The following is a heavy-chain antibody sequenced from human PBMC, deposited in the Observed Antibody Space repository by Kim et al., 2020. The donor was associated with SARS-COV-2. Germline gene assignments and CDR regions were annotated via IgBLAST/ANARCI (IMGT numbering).Heavy chain of an antibody. V-gene: IGHV3-9*01. Sequence: GGSLRLSCAASGFTFDDYAMHWVRQAPGKGLEWVSGISWNSGSIGYADSVKGRFTISRDNAKNSLYLQMNSLRAEDTALYYCAKDISTSLYADAFDIWGQGTMVTVSS. CDR3: AKDISTSLYADAFDI. CDR1: GFTFDDYA. CDR2: ISWNSGSI. J-gene: IGHJ3*02. D-gene: IGHD2-2*01.